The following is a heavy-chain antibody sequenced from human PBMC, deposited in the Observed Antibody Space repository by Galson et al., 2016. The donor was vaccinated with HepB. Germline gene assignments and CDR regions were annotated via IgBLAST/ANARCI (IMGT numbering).Heavy chain of an antibody. D-gene: IGHD1-26*01. J-gene: IGHJ4*02. CDR3: ARGRSGSYFFDY. CDR2: SYYSGNT. Sequence: SETLSLTCTVSGGSVTSGNYYWSWIRQPPGKGLEWIGYSYYSGNTNYRSSLKSRVTISVDTSKNQFSLRLTSVTAADTAVYYCARGRSGSYFFDYWGQGTLVTVSS. V-gene: IGHV4-61*01. CDR1: GGSVTSGNYY.